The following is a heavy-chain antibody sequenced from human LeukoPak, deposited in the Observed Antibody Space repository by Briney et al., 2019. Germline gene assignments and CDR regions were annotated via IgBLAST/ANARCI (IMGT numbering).Heavy chain of an antibody. J-gene: IGHJ4*02. Sequence: SVKVSCKASGGTFSSYAISWVRQAPGQGLEWMGGIIPIFGTANYAQKFQGRVTMTEDTSTDTAYMELSSLRSEDTAVYYCATLLFGELEPEGWGQGTLVTVSS. D-gene: IGHD3-10*01. CDR1: GGTFSSYA. CDR2: IIPIFGTA. CDR3: ATLLFGELEPEG. V-gene: IGHV1-69*06.